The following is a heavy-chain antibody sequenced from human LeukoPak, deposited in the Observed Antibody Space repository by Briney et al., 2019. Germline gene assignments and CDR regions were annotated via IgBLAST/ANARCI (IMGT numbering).Heavy chain of an antibody. V-gene: IGHV1-46*01. CDR3: ARSYYYDSSGYYYSVYNWFDP. J-gene: IGHJ5*02. Sequence: ASVKVSCKASGYTFTSYYMHWVRQAPGQGLEWMGIINPSGGSTSYARKFQGRVTMTRDTSTSTVYMELSSLRSEDTAVYYCARSYYYDSSGYYYSVYNWFDPWGQGTLVTVSS. CDR1: GYTFTSYY. D-gene: IGHD3-22*01. CDR2: INPSGGST.